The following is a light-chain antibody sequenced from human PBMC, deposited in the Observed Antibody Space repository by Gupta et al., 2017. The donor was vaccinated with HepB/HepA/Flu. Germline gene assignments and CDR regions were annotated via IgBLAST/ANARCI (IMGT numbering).Light chain of an antibody. CDR2: AAS. CDR3: QQSYSTPTT. CDR1: QSISSY. V-gene: IGKV1-39*01. J-gene: IGKJ4*01. Sequence: DIQMTQSPSSLSASVGDRVTITCRASQSISSYLNWYQQKPGKAPKLLIYAASSLQSGVPSRFSGSGSGTDFTLTISSLQPEDFATYYCQQSYSTPTTFGGWTKVEIK.